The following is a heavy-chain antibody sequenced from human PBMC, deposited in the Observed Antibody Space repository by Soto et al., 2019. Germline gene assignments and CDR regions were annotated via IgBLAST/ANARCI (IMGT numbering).Heavy chain of an antibody. V-gene: IGHV1-24*01. Sequence: ASVKVSCKVSGYTLTELSMHWVRQAPGKGLEWMGGFDPEDGETIYAQKFQGRVTMTEDTSTDTAYMELSSLISEDTAVYYCAACAGDSRIYYFDYWGQGTLVTVSS. CDR1: GYTLTELS. CDR3: AACAGDSRIYYFDY. J-gene: IGHJ4*02. D-gene: IGHD2-21*02. CDR2: FDPEDGET.